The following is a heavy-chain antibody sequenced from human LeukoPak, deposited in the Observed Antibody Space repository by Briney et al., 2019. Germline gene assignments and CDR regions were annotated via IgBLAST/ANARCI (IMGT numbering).Heavy chain of an antibody. CDR3: ARGQGTVTTH. D-gene: IGHD4-17*01. CDR1: GGSFSGYY. Sequence: SETLSLTCAVYGGSFSGYYWSWIRRPPGKGLEWIGEINHSGSTNYNPSLKSRVTISVDTSKNQFSLKLSSVTAADTAVYYCARGQGTVTTHWGQGTLVTVSS. J-gene: IGHJ4*02. CDR2: INHSGST. V-gene: IGHV4-34*01.